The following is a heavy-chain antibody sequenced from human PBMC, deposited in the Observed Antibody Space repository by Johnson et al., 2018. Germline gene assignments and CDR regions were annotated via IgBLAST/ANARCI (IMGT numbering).Heavy chain of an antibody. J-gene: IGHJ4*02. V-gene: IGHV4-59*01. CDR3: ATQRWRQGSYYFDS. CDR2: ISYSGNT. Sequence: QVQLQESGPGLVRPSETLSLTCTVSGGSISNSYWSWIRQPPGKVLEWIGYISYSGNTHYNPSLKSRLTISVDTSKNPVLLNLNSVTAADAAVYYCATQRWRQGSYYFDSWGQGTLVTVSS. D-gene: IGHD5-24*01. CDR1: GGSISNSY.